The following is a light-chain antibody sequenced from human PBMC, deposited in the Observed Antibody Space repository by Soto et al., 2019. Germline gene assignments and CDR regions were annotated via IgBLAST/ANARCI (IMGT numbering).Light chain of an antibody. CDR1: QTIYSN. CDR2: RAC. Sequence: IVMTQSPSTLSVSAGERATITCRAGQTIYSNVAWYQQRPGQATSLLLDRACIRGTGVPARFSGSGSGKEFTLTISGLQSEDFALYYCQQYQNLWTFGQGTKVDI. CDR3: QQYQNLWT. J-gene: IGKJ1*01. V-gene: IGKV3-15*01.